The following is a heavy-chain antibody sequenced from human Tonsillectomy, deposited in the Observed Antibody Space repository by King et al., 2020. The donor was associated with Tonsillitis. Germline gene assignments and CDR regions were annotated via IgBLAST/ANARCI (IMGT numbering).Heavy chain of an antibody. V-gene: IGHV3-23*04. Sequence: VQLVESGGGLVHPGGSLRLSCAASGFTFSSYAMSWVRQAPGKGLEWVSAISGSGGSTYYADSVKGRFTISRDNSKNTLYLQMNSLRAEDTAVYYCVRGGELLPSPYWGQGTLVTVSS. CDR1: GFTFSSYA. D-gene: IGHD1-26*01. CDR2: ISGSGGST. J-gene: IGHJ4*02. CDR3: VRGGELLPSPY.